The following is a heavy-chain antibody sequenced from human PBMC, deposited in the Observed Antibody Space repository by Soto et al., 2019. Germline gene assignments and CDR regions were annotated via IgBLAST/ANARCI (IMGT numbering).Heavy chain of an antibody. J-gene: IGHJ5*02. D-gene: IGHD2-2*01. CDR2: IYYSGST. Sequence: PSETLSLTCTVSGGSISSNDYYWGWIRQPPGKGLEWIGSIYYSGSTYYNPSLKSRVTISVDTSKNQFSLKLSSVTAADTAVYYCARHAIVVIAATMFRDSSNWYKWFDPWGQGTLVTVSS. CDR1: GGSISSNDYY. V-gene: IGHV4-39*01. CDR3: ARHAIVVIAATMFRDSSNWYKWFDP.